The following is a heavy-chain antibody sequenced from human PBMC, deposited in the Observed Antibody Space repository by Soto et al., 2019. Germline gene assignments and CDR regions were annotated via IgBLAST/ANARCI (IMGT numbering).Heavy chain of an antibody. CDR1: GGTFSSYA. J-gene: IGHJ6*02. D-gene: IGHD2-2*01. V-gene: IGHV1-69*01. CDR2: IIPIFGTA. Sequence: QVQLVQSGAEVKKPGSSVKVSCKASGGTFSSYAISWVRQAPGQGLEWMGGIIPIFGTANYAQKCQGRVTITADESTSTAYMERSSLRSEDTAVYYCAREGNCSSTSCYYYYGMDVWGQGTTVTVSS. CDR3: AREGNCSSTSCYYYYGMDV.